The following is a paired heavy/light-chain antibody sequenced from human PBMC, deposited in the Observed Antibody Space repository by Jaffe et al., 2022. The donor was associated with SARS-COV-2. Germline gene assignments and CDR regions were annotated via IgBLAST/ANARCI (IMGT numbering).Heavy chain of an antibody. CDR2: ISWNSGRI. V-gene: IGHV3-9*01. Sequence: EVQLVESGGGLVQAGGSLRLSCAASGFTFDDYAMHWVRQAPGKGLEWVSGISWNSGRIDYADSVKGRFTISRDSAKNSLYLQMNSLRTEDTAFYYCARGVQLWGTGYYFDSWGQGTLVTVSS. CDR1: GFTFDDYA. D-gene: IGHD3-9*01. J-gene: IGHJ4*02. CDR3: ARGVQLWGTGYYFDS.
Light chain of an antibody. V-gene: IGKV1-39*01. J-gene: IGKJ2*01. Sequence: DIQMTQSPSSLSASVGDRVTITCRASQSISSHLNWYQQKPKEAPNLLIYTASSLQSGVPSRFSGSGSGTDFTLTITSLQPEDFATYYCQQSYSSPVTFGQGTKLEIK. CDR1: QSISSH. CDR2: TAS. CDR3: QQSYSSPVT.